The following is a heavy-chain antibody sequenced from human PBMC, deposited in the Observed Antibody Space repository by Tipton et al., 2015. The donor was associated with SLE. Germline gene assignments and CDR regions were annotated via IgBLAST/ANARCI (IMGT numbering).Heavy chain of an antibody. Sequence: TLSLTCTVSGGSISSSGYYWGWIRQPPGKGLEWIGSIYYSGSTYYNPSLKSRVTISVDTSKNQFSLKLSSVTAADTAVYYCAREYYDSSGYYVPFDYWGQGTLVTVSS. CDR3: AREYYDSSGYYVPFDY. J-gene: IGHJ4*02. V-gene: IGHV4-39*07. D-gene: IGHD3-22*01. CDR2: IYYSGST. CDR1: GGSISSSGYY.